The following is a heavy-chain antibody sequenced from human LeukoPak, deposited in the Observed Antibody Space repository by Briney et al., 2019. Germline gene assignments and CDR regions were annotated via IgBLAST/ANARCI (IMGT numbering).Heavy chain of an antibody. CDR2: IYYSGST. V-gene: IGHV4-59*08. CDR3: ARRTVTGGFDAFDI. CDR1: DGSISSYY. J-gene: IGHJ3*02. D-gene: IGHD4-17*01. Sequence: SETLSLTCTVSDGSISSYYWSWIRQPPGKGLEWIGYIYYSGSTNYNPSLKSRVTISVDTSKNQFSLKLSSVTAADTAVYYCARRTVTGGFDAFDIWGQGTMVTVSS.